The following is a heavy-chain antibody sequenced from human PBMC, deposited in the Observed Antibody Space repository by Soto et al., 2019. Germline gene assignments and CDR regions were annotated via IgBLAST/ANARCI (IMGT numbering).Heavy chain of an antibody. Sequence: SETLSLTCAVSGGSISSSNWWSWVRQPPGKGLEWIGEIYHSGSTNYNPSLKSRVTISVDKSKNQFSLKLSSVTAADTAVYYCARAVKTGYSSGWFSLDYWGQGTLVTVSS. V-gene: IGHV4-4*02. CDR2: IYHSGST. D-gene: IGHD6-19*01. CDR1: GGSISSSNW. CDR3: ARAVKTGYSSGWFSLDY. J-gene: IGHJ4*02.